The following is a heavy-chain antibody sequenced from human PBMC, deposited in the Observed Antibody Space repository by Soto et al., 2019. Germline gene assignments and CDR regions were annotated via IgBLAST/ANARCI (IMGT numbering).Heavy chain of an antibody. CDR3: AKVRGIVVVVAATTYFDY. J-gene: IGHJ4*02. Sequence: VQLLESGGGLVQPGGSLRLSCAASGFTFSSYAMSWVRQAPGKGLEWVSAISGSGGSTYYADSVKGRFTISRDNSKNTLYLQMNSLRAEDTAVYYCAKVRGIVVVVAATTYFDYWGQGTLVTVSS. CDR2: ISGSGGST. V-gene: IGHV3-23*01. D-gene: IGHD2-15*01. CDR1: GFTFSSYA.